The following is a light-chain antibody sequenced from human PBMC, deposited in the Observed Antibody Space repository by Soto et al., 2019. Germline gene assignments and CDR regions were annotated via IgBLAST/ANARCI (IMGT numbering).Light chain of an antibody. J-gene: IGLJ1*01. Sequence: QSVLTQSSSASASLGSSVKLTCTLSSGHSSYIIAWHQQQPGKAPRYWMKLEGSGSYNKGSGVPDRFSGSSSGADRYLTIANLQFEDEADYYCETWDSNTHVFGTGTKLTVL. CDR2: LEGSGSY. V-gene: IGLV4-60*02. CDR1: SGHSSYI. CDR3: ETWDSNTHV.